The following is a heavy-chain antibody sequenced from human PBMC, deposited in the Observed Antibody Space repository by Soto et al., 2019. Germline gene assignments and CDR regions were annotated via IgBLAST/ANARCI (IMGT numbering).Heavy chain of an antibody. CDR1: GFTFSSYG. D-gene: IGHD3-22*01. J-gene: IGHJ4*02. V-gene: IGHV3-30*18. CDR3: AKRSGYYGGLDY. CDR2: ISYDGSNK. Sequence: HPGGSLRLSCAASGFTFSSYGMHWVRQAPGKGLEWVAVISYDGSNKYYADSVKGRFTISRDNSKNTLYLQMNSLRAEDTAVYYCAKRSGYYGGLDYWGQGTLVTVSS.